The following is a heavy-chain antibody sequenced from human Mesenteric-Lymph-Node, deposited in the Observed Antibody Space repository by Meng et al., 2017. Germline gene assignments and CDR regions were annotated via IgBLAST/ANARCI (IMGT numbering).Heavy chain of an antibody. J-gene: IGHJ4*02. CDR3: ARHHHSPTFDY. Sequence: ESGPGMVNPSETLSLTCTVSGGSIRSSSYYWAWIRQPPGEGLEWIGSVVYSGTTYYTSSLKSRVSISVDTSKNQFSLKLSSVTAADTAVYYCARHHHSPTFDYWGQGTLVTRLL. CDR2: VVYSGTT. D-gene: IGHD1-14*01. V-gene: IGHV4-39*01. CDR1: GGSIRSSSYY.